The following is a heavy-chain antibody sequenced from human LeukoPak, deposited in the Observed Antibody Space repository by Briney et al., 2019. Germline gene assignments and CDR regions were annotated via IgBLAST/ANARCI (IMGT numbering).Heavy chain of an antibody. D-gene: IGHD2-15*01. Sequence: GGSLRLSCAASGFTFSSYAMHWVRQAPGKGLEWVAVISYDGSKKYYADSVKGRFTISRDNSKNTLYLQMNSLRAEDTAVYYCARDLGSPLDYWGQGTLVTVSS. J-gene: IGHJ4*02. V-gene: IGHV3-30-3*01. CDR1: GFTFSSYA. CDR2: ISYDGSKK. CDR3: ARDLGSPLDY.